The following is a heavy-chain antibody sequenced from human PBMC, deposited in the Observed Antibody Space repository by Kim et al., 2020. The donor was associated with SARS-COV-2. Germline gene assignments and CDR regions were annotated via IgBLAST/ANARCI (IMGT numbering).Heavy chain of an antibody. J-gene: IGHJ4*02. CDR2: NK. D-gene: IGHD6-13*01. V-gene: IGHV1-3*01. CDR3: ATRSSTYFDY. Sequence: NKNYSQKFQGRVTSTSDTSARTAYMELSSLRSEDTAVYYCATRSSTYFDYWGQGTLVTVSS.